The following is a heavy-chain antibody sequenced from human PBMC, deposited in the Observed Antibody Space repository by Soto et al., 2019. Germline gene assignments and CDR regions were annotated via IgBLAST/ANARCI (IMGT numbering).Heavy chain of an antibody. CDR1: GFTFSSYT. D-gene: IGHD6-13*01. CDR3: ARAASSTWYLAY. V-gene: IGHV3-30*03. Sequence: GGSLRLSCAASGFTFSSYTMHWVRQAPGKGLEWVTFLSYDETEKYYADSVKGRFTVSRDNSKNTLYLQMGSLRAEDMAVYYCARAASSTWYLAYWGQGTLVTVSS. J-gene: IGHJ4*02. CDR2: LSYDETEK.